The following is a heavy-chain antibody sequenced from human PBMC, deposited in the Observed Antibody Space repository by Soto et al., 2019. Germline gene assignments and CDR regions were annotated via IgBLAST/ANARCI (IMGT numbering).Heavy chain of an antibody. CDR3: ARLVVVPAAAQYYFYYYGMDA. Sequence: PGESLKISCKGSGYSLTSYWISWVRQMPGKGLEWMGRIDPSDSYTNYSPSFQGHVTISADKSISTAYLQWSSLKASDTAMYYCARLVVVPAAAQYYFYYYGMDAWGQGTTVTVSS. V-gene: IGHV5-10-1*01. CDR2: IDPSDSYT. J-gene: IGHJ6*02. D-gene: IGHD2-2*01. CDR1: GYSLTSYW.